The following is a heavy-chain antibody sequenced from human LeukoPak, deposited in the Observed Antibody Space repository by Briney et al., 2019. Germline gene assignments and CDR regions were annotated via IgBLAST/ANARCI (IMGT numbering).Heavy chain of an antibody. CDR3: ARSSSGYCLFDY. J-gene: IGHJ4*02. CDR2: IYYSGST. Sequence: SETLSLTCTVSGGSISSYYWSWIRQPPGKGLEWIGYIYYSGSTNYNPSLKSRVIISVDTSKNQFFLQLTSVTAADTAVYYCARSSSGYCLFDYWGQGTLVTVSS. CDR1: GGSISSYY. V-gene: IGHV4-59*01. D-gene: IGHD3-22*01.